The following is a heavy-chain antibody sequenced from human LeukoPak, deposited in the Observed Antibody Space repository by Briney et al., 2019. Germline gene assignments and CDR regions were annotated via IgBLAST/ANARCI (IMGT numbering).Heavy chain of an antibody. D-gene: IGHD3-10*01. Sequence: PGGSLRLSCAASGSTVSSNYMSWVRQAPGKGLEWVSVIYSGGSTYYADSVKGRFTISRDNSKNTLYLQMNSLRAEDTAVYYCARDAAMVRGVIGYYYYGMDVWGQGTTVTVSS. CDR3: ARDAAMVRGVIGYYYYGMDV. CDR1: GSTVSSNY. V-gene: IGHV3-53*01. J-gene: IGHJ6*02. CDR2: IYSGGST.